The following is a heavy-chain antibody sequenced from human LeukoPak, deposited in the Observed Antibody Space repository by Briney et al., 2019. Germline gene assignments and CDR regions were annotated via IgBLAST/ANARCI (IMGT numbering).Heavy chain of an antibody. V-gene: IGHV1-2*02. Sequence: GASVKVSCKASGYTFTDNYIHWVRQAPGQGLEWMGWINPNSGGTNFAQKFQGRVTMTRDTSISTAYMELSRLRSDDTAVYYCARVRSRMYDFDYWGQGTLVTVSS. CDR1: GYTFTDNY. CDR2: INPNSGGT. CDR3: ARVRSRMYDFDY. J-gene: IGHJ4*02. D-gene: IGHD1-26*01.